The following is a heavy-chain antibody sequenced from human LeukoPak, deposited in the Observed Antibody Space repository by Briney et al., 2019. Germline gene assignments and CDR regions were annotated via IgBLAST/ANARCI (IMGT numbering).Heavy chain of an antibody. CDR1: GYTFTSYG. Sequence: ASVKVSCKASGYTFTSYGISWVRQAPGQGLEWMGWISAYNGNTNYAQKLQGRVTMTTDTSTSTAYMELRSLRSDDTAVYYCARDHPPIYCSSTSCSIGNWFDPWGQGTLVTVSS. CDR3: ARDHPPIYCSSTSCSIGNWFDP. V-gene: IGHV1-18*01. J-gene: IGHJ5*02. D-gene: IGHD2-2*01. CDR2: ISAYNGNT.